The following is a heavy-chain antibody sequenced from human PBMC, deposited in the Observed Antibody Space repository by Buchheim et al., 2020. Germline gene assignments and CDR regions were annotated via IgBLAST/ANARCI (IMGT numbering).Heavy chain of an antibody. CDR1: GFTFSSYA. D-gene: IGHD6-6*01. CDR3: ARGGDDYSSSFDFDY. J-gene: IGHJ4*02. V-gene: IGHV3-48*03. Sequence: EVQLLESGGGLVQPGGSLRLSCAASGFTFSSYAMSWVRQAPGKGLEWVSYIRSSGSIIYYADSVKGRFTISRDNAKNSLYLQMNSLRAEDTAIYYCARGGDDYSSSFDFDYWGQGTL. CDR2: IRSSGSII.